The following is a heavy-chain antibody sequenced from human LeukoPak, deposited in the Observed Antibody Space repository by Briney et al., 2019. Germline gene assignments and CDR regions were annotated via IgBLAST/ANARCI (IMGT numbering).Heavy chain of an antibody. Sequence: AAGTVRFSMAAAAFTMSGDFRGWLSQAPGKGLEWLANIKEDGSQKYFGDSVKGRFTISRDNDKNSVYLEMNSLRAEDTAVYFCARDGFGWNSLDYWGQGILVIVSS. CDR1: AFTMSGDF. CDR3: ARDGFGWNSLDY. CDR2: IKEDGSQK. V-gene: IGHV3-7*01. J-gene: IGHJ4*02. D-gene: IGHD1-7*01.